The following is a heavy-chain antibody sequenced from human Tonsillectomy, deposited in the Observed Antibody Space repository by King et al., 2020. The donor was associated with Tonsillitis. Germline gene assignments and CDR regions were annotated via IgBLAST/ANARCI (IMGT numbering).Heavy chain of an antibody. D-gene: IGHD3-16*02. CDR1: GGTFSSYA. V-gene: IGHV1-69*01. Sequence: GQLVQSGAEVKKPGSSVKVSCKASGGTFSSYAISWVRQAPGQGLEWMGGIIPIFGTANYAQKFQGRVTITADESTSTAYMELSSLRSEDTAVYYCARAGYDYVWGSYRYTENYYYYGMDVWGQGTTVTVSS. CDR3: ARAGYDYVWGSYRYTENYYYYGMDV. CDR2: IIPIFGTA. J-gene: IGHJ6*02.